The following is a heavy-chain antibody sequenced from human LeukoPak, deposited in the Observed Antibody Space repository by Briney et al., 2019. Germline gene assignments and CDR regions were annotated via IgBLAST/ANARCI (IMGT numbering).Heavy chain of an antibody. D-gene: IGHD1-26*01. CDR1: GGSISSSSYY. Sequence: PSETLSLTCTVSGGSISSSSYYWSWIRQPPGKGLEWIGYIYYSGSTNYNPSLKSRVTISVDTSKNQFSLKLSSVTAADTAVYYCARAVTWAPLYYMDVWGKGTTVTISS. CDR2: IYYSGST. J-gene: IGHJ6*03. V-gene: IGHV4-61*01. CDR3: ARAVTWAPLYYMDV.